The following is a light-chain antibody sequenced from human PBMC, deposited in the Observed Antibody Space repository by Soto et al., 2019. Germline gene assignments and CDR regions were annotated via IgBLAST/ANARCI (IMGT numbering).Light chain of an antibody. CDR2: GAS. CDR3: QQYDIWPRT. J-gene: IGKJ1*01. Sequence: EIVLTQSPDTLSLSPGERATLSCRASQSVVTNLAWYQQKPGQAPRLLIFGASTRATGIPARFSGGGSGTEFTLTITSLQSEDFAVYYCQQYDIWPRTFGQGTKVDIK. V-gene: IGKV3-15*01. CDR1: QSVVTN.